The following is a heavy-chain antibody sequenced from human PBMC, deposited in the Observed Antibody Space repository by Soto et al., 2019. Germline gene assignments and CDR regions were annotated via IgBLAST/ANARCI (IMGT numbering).Heavy chain of an antibody. CDR1: GDTFNFYS. V-gene: IGHV1-69*02. CDR3: ASSYGSGYRAFDY. J-gene: IGHJ4*02. CDR2: VNPIVRMS. D-gene: IGHD3-10*01. Sequence: QVQLVQSGAEVKRPGSSVKVSCKASGDTFNFYSINCVRQAPGLGLEWMGRVNPIVRMSNYAQKFQGRVTMTADKSTSTAYIELSSLRSEDTAIYYCASSYGSGYRAFDYWGQGALVTVSS.